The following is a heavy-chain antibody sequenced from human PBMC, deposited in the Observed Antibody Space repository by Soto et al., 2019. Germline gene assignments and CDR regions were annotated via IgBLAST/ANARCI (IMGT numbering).Heavy chain of an antibody. D-gene: IGHD6-13*01. CDR2: ISGSGGIT. J-gene: IGHJ4*02. CDR1: GFTFSSYA. CDR3: AKEGIAAAGGIDY. Sequence: EVQLLESGGGLVQPGGSLRLSCAASGFTFSSYAMSWVRQAPGKGLEWVSAISGSGGITYYADSVKGRFTISRDNTKNTLYLQMTSLRAEDTAVYYCAKEGIAAAGGIDYWGQGTLVTVSS. V-gene: IGHV3-23*01.